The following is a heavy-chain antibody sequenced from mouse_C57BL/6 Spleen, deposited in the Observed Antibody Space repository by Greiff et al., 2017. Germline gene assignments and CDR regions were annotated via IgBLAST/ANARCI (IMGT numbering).Heavy chain of an antibody. Sequence: QVQLQQPGAELVRPGSSVKLSCKASGYTFTSYWMDWVKQRPGQGLEWIGNIYPSDSETHYNQKFKDKATLTVDKSSSTAYMQLSSLTSEDSAVYYCGRQYSKGYAMDYWGQGTPVTVSS. CDR2: IYPSDSET. CDR3: GRQYSKGYAMDY. J-gene: IGHJ4*01. CDR1: GYTFTSYW. V-gene: IGHV1-61*01. D-gene: IGHD2-5*01.